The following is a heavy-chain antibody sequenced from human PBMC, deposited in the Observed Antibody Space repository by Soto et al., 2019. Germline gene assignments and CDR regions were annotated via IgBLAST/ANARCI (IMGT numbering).Heavy chain of an antibody. CDR2: INAGNGNT. CDR1: GYTFTSYA. V-gene: IGHV1-3*01. D-gene: IGHD3-9*01. CDR3: ASAHYDILTGYPTRFDY. J-gene: IGHJ4*02. Sequence: ASVKVSCKASGYTFTSYAMHWVRQAPGQRLEWMGWINAGNGNTKYSQKFQGRVTITTDTSTSTAYMELRSLRSDDTAVYYCASAHYDILTGYPTRFDYWGQGTLVTVS.